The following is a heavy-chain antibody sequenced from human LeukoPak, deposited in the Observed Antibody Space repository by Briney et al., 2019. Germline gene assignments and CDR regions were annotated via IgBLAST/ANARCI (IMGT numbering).Heavy chain of an antibody. CDR3: AKDPRITIFGVPHYYMDV. V-gene: IGHV3-23*01. Sequence: GGSLRLSCAASGFTFSSYAMSWVRQAPRKGLEWVSAISGSGGSTYYADSVKGRFTISRDNSKNTLYLQMNSLRAEDTAVYYCAKDPRITIFGVPHYYMDVWGKGTTVTVSS. D-gene: IGHD3-3*01. CDR2: ISGSGGST. J-gene: IGHJ6*03. CDR1: GFTFSSYA.